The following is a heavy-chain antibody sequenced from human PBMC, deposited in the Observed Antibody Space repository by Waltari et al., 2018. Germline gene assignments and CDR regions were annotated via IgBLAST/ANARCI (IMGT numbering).Heavy chain of an antibody. CDR1: GFIFSNYA. CDR3: AKDREAMSAMVTVTYFDS. CDR2: MSGHGFKT. V-gene: IGHV3-23*01. J-gene: IGHJ4*02. D-gene: IGHD5-18*01. Sequence: EVQLLMSGGGLVQPGVSLKLSCTASGFIFSNYAMHWVRQSSERGLQLCSGMSGHGFKTYYADAVKGRFTSSRDNSKNTLFLQMDSLRAEDAALYFCAKDREAMSAMVTVTYFDSWCQGARVSVSS.